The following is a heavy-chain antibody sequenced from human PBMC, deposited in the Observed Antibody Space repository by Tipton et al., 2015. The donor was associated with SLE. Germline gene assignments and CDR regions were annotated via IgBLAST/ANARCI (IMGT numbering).Heavy chain of an antibody. CDR2: IFYSGST. Sequence: TLSLTCAVSGGSISSYYWSWIRQPPGKGLEWIGSIFYSGSTYYNPSLKSRVTISVDTSKNQFSLKLSSVTAADTAVYYCARVHMAARVLDYWGQGTLVTVSS. V-gene: IGHV4-59*12. CDR1: GGSISSYY. CDR3: ARVHMAARVLDY. D-gene: IGHD6-6*01. J-gene: IGHJ4*02.